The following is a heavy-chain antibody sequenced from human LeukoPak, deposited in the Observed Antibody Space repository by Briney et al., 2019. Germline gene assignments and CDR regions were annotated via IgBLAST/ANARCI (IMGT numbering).Heavy chain of an antibody. CDR2: INPNSGGT. CDR3: ARAVRGYSGSYYNY. Sequence: ASVKVSCKASGGTFSSYAISWVRQAPGQGLEWMGRINPNSGGTNYAQKFQGRVTMTRDTSISTAYMELSRLRSDDTAVYYCARAVRGYSGSYYNYWGQGTLVTVSS. D-gene: IGHD1-26*01. CDR1: GGTFSSYA. J-gene: IGHJ4*02. V-gene: IGHV1-2*06.